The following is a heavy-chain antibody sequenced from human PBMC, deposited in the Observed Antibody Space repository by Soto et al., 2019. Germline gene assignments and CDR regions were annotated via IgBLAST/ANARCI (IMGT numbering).Heavy chain of an antibody. D-gene: IGHD6-19*01. V-gene: IGHV3-23*01. CDR1: GFTFSSYA. J-gene: IGHJ6*02. Sequence: EVQLLESGGGLVQPGGSLRLSCAASGFTFSSYAMSWVRQAPGKGLEWVSTISGSGGSTYYADSVKGRFTISRDNSKNTMYLQMNSLRAEETAVYYCANEAVAGTFYYYYYGMDVWGQGTTVTVSS. CDR2: ISGSGGST. CDR3: ANEAVAGTFYYYYYGMDV.